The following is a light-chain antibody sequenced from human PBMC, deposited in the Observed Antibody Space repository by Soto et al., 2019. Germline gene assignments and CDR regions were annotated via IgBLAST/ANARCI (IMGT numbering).Light chain of an antibody. Sequence: QSALTQSASVSGSLGQSITISCTGTSSDVGAYNYVSWYQQHPDKAPKLLIFEVTNRPSGVSGRFSGSKSGITASLSISGLQPEDEADYYCTSYSSSSPVLFGEGTKVTVL. J-gene: IGLJ2*01. CDR2: EVT. CDR3: TSYSSSSPVL. CDR1: SSDVGAYNY. V-gene: IGLV2-14*01.